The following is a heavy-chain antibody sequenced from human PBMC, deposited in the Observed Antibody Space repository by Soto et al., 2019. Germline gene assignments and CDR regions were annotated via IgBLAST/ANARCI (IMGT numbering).Heavy chain of an antibody. Sequence: QVQLQESGPGLVKPSQTLSLTCTVSGGSISSGDYYWIWIRQPPGKGLAWLGYIYYSGSTYYNPCLKSRVTISVDTSKNQFSLKLSSVTAADTAVYYCARVEGIVVVPAAIPAGGSFDPWGQGTLVTVSS. D-gene: IGHD2-2*02. CDR3: ARVEGIVVVPAAIPAGGSFDP. CDR1: GGSISSGDYY. V-gene: IGHV4-30-4*01. CDR2: IYYSGST. J-gene: IGHJ5*02.